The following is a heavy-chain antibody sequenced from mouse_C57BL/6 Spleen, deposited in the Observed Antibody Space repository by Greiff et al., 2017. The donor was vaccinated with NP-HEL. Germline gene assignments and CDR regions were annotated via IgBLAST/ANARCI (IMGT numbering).Heavy chain of an antibody. CDR2: ISDGGSYT. D-gene: IGHD4-1*01. V-gene: IGHV5-4*01. CDR1: GFTFSSYA. CDR3: ARVGELTGTYYYAMDY. J-gene: IGHJ4*01. Sequence: EVQGVESGGGLVKPGGSLKLSCAASGFTFSSYAMSWVRQTPEKRLEWVATISDGGSYTYYPDNVKGRFTIARDNAKNNLYLQMSHLKSEDTAMYYCARVGELTGTYYYAMDYWGQGTSVTVSS.